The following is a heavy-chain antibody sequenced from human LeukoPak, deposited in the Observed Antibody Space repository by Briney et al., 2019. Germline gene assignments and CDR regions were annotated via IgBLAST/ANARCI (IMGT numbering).Heavy chain of an antibody. Sequence: GGSLRLSCAASGFTFRNYVIHWARQAPGKGLEWVAVTSSDLNVKLYADSVKGRFTISRDNAKNSLYLQMNSLRAEDMAIYYCARGRYSSTTYYFDSWGQGTLVTVPS. V-gene: IGHV3-30-3*01. J-gene: IGHJ4*02. D-gene: IGHD6-13*01. CDR2: TSSDLNVK. CDR1: GFTFRNYV. CDR3: ARGRYSSTTYYFDS.